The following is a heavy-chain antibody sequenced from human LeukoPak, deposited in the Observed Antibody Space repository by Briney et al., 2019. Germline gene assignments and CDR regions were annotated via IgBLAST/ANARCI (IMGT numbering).Heavy chain of an antibody. J-gene: IGHJ6*02. D-gene: IGHD4-17*01. CDR1: GFTFVSLS. Sequence: PGGSLRLSVAAPGFTFVSLSRNGGRQAPGKGRGGVSIFFSGSSTYYADSVKGRLTISRHNSTNTLYLQMNSLRAEDTAVYYCARERYGDYPYYYYGMDVWGQGTTVTVSS. V-gene: IGHV3-53*04. CDR2: FFSGSST. CDR3: ARERYGDYPYYYYGMDV.